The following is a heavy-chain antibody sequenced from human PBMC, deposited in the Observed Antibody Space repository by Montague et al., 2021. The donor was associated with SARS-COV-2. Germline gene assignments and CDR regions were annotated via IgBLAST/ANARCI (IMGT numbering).Heavy chain of an antibody. CDR3: ARIQATVNAFDI. CDR2: IDWDDDK. CDR1: GFSLSTSGMC. Sequence: PALVKPTQTLTLTCTFSGFSLSTSGMCVSWVRQPPGKALEWLARIDWDDDKYYSTSLKTRLTISKDTSKNQVVLTMTNMDPVDTAAYYCARIQATVNAFDIWGQGTMVTVSS. J-gene: IGHJ3*02. D-gene: IGHD4-17*01. V-gene: IGHV2-70*11.